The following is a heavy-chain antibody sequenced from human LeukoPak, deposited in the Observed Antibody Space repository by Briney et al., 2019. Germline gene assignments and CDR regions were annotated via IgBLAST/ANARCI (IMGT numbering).Heavy chain of an antibody. J-gene: IGHJ6*02. Sequence: GGSLRLSCAASGFTFETYAMSWVRQAPGKGLEWVAAITNNGDVTYYADSVKGRFIISRDNSKNTLSLQMNSLRAEDTAVCYCARGGSWAAARGVAMDVWGQGTTVTVSS. D-gene: IGHD2-2*01. CDR1: GFTFETYA. V-gene: IGHV3-23*01. CDR3: ARGGSWAAARGVAMDV. CDR2: ITNNGDVT.